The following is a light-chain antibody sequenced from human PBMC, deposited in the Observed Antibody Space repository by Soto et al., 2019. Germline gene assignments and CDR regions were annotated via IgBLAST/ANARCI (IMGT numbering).Light chain of an antibody. V-gene: IGKV2-28*01. J-gene: IGKJ4*01. Sequence: DIVMTQSPLSLPVTPGEPASISCRSSQSLLHSNGYNYLDWYLQKPGQSPQLLISLAVRRASGVPDRFSGSASVTDFTLQISRVEAEDVGVYYCMQTRQAPSTFGGGTEVQIK. CDR3: MQTRQAPST. CDR2: LAV. CDR1: QSLLHSNGYNY.